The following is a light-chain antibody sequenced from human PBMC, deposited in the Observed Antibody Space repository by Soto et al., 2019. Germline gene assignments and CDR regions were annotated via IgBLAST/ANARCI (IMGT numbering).Light chain of an antibody. CDR2: GAS. J-gene: IGKJ1*01. V-gene: IGKV3-20*01. CDR3: QQYGSSPWT. CDR1: QSVSSN. Sequence: EIVMTQSPATLSVSPGERATLSCRASQSVSSNLAWYQQKPGQAPRLLIYGASSRATGIPDRFSGSGSGTDFTLTISRLGPEDFAVYYCQQYGSSPWTFGQGTKMEIK.